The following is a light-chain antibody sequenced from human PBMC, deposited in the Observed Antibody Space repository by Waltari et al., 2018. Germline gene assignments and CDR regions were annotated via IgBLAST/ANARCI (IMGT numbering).Light chain of an antibody. CDR1: QSISSY. Sequence: DIQMTQSPSSRSASVGDRVTITCRASQSISSYLNWYQQKPGKAPKLLIYAASSLQSRVPSRFSGSGSGTDFTLTISSLQPEDFATYYCQQSYSTPRTFGQGTKVEIK. J-gene: IGKJ1*01. V-gene: IGKV1-39*01. CDR2: AAS. CDR3: QQSYSTPRT.